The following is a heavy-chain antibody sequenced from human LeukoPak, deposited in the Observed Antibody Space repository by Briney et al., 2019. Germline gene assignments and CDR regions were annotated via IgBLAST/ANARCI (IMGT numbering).Heavy chain of an antibody. CDR3: AKGMYDILTGYYSYYYYGMDV. Sequence: GGSLRLSCAASGFTFSSYAMSWVRQAPGKGLEWVSGISGSGGSTYYVDSVKGRLTISRDNSKNTLYLQMNSLRAEDTAVYYCAKGMYDILTGYYSYYYYGMDVWGQGTTVTVSS. CDR1: GFTFSSYA. V-gene: IGHV3-23*01. D-gene: IGHD3-9*01. CDR2: ISGSGGST. J-gene: IGHJ6*02.